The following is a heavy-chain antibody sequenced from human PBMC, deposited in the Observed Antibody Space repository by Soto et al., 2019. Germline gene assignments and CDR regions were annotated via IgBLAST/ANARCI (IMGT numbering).Heavy chain of an antibody. D-gene: IGHD4-4*01. CDR3: ARRTVAYWYFDV. J-gene: IGHJ2*01. Sequence: QVQLVQSGAEVKEPGASVRVSCEASGYTFTNYDINWVRQAPGQRLEWMGWMNSNRDNTGYAQKFQGRVTMTRDTSISTAYTELSSLTFEDTAVYYCARRTVAYWYFDVWGRGTLVTVSS. CDR2: MNSNRDNT. V-gene: IGHV1-8*01. CDR1: GYTFTNYD.